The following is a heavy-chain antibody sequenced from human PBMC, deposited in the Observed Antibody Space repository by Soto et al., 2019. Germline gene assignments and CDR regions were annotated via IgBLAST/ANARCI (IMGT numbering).Heavy chain of an antibody. D-gene: IGHD2-15*01. Sequence: SETLSLTCAVSGGSIAIGNCWTWVRQPPGKGLEWIGEIYHSGSTNYNPSLTSRVTISVDTSNNQFSLKLSSVTAADTAVYYCAAHAENAYTPLDYWGQGTLVTVSS. J-gene: IGHJ4*02. CDR2: IYHSGST. CDR1: GGSIAIGNC. CDR3: AAHAENAYTPLDY. V-gene: IGHV4-4*02.